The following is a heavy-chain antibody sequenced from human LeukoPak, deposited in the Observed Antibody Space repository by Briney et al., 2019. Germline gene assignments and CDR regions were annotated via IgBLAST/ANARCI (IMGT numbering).Heavy chain of an antibody. V-gene: IGHV3-7*05. J-gene: IGHJ6*02. CDR2: IKRDGSEK. Sequence: GGSLRLSCAASGFTFSNYWMSWVRQAPGKGLEWVANIKRDGSEKYYVDSVKGRFTISRDNAKNSLYLQMNSLRAADTAVYYCAPMAADTAMVGMDVWGQGTEVTVSS. CDR3: APMAADTAMVGMDV. D-gene: IGHD5-18*01. CDR1: GFTFSNYW.